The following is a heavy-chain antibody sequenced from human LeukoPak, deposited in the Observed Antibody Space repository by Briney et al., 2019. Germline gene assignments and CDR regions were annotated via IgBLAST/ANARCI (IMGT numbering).Heavy chain of an antibody. J-gene: IGHJ4*02. Sequence: GGSLRLSCAASGFTFSSYAMHWVRQAPGKGLEWVAIISYDGSNKYYADSVKGRFTISRDNSKNTFYLQMNSLRAEDTALYYCGVVPTATRGVDWGQGTLVTVSS. D-gene: IGHD2-2*01. CDR3: GVVPTATRGVD. V-gene: IGHV3-30-3*01. CDR1: GFTFSSYA. CDR2: ISYDGSNK.